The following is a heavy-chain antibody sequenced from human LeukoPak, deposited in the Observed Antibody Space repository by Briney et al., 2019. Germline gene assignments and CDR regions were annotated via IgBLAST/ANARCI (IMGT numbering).Heavy chain of an antibody. CDR3: ASYLVGYGSGSYYNEGNFDY. CDR1: GFTFSSYW. J-gene: IGHJ4*02. CDR2: IKQDGCEK. Sequence: GGPLRLTCAASGFTFSSYWMSCVREAQGKGLERLANIKQDGCEKYYVYSVNGRFTISRDNSKNSLYLQMNSLIAEDTAVYYCASYLVGYGSGSYYNEGNFDYWGQGTLVTVSS. D-gene: IGHD3-10*01. V-gene: IGHV3-7*01.